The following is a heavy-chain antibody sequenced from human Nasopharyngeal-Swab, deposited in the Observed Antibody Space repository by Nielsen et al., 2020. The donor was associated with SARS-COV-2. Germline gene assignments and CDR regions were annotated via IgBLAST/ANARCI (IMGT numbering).Heavy chain of an antibody. CDR2: IGTAGDT. Sequence: GESLKISCAASGFTFSSYDMHWVRQATGKGLEWVSAIGTAGDTYYPGSVKGRFTISRENAKNSLYLQMNSLRAEDTAVYYCARMEGYGSGTYSDYWGQGTLVTVSS. D-gene: IGHD3-10*01. CDR3: ARMEGYGSGTYSDY. J-gene: IGHJ4*02. V-gene: IGHV3-13*01. CDR1: GFTFSSYD.